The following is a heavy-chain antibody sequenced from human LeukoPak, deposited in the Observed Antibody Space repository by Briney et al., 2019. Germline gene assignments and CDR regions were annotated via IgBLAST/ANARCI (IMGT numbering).Heavy chain of an antibody. J-gene: IGHJ4*02. CDR3: ARDQLQSYYFDY. Sequence: NPSETLSLTCAVSGYSISSGYYWGWIRQPPGKGLEWIGSIYHSGSTYYNPSLKSRVTISVDTSKNQFSLKLSSVTAADTAVYYCARDQLQSYYFDYWGQGTLVTVSS. CDR1: GYSISSGYY. V-gene: IGHV4-38-2*02. D-gene: IGHD2-2*01. CDR2: IYHSGST.